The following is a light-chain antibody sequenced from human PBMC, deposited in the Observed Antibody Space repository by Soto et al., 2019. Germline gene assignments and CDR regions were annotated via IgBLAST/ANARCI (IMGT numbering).Light chain of an antibody. Sequence: EIVLTHSPGTLSLSPGERATLSFRASQSVSSSYLAWYQQKPGQAPRLPIYGASSRATGIPDRFSGSGSGTDFTLTISRLEPEDFAVYYCQQYGSSPWTFGQGTKVDI. CDR3: QQYGSSPWT. CDR2: GAS. V-gene: IGKV3-20*01. CDR1: QSVSSSY. J-gene: IGKJ1*01.